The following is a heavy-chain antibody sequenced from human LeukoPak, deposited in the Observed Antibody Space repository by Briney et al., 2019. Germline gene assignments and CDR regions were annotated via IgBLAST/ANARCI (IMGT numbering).Heavy chain of an antibody. D-gene: IGHD3-22*01. CDR1: GYTFTSYG. V-gene: IGHV1-18*01. CDR3: ARPALPYYYDSSGPGDY. CDR2: ISAYNGNT. J-gene: IGHJ4*02. Sequence: GASVKVSCKASGYTFTSYGISRVRQAPGQGLEWMGWISAYNGNTNYAQKLQGRVTMTTDTSTSTAYMELRSLRSDDTAVYYCARPALPYYYDSSGPGDYWGQGTLVTVSS.